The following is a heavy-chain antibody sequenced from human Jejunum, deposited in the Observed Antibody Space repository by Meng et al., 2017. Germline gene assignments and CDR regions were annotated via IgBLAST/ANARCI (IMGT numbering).Heavy chain of an antibody. Sequence: GESLKISCAASGFTFSNHWMSWVRQAPGKGLEWVANIKNDGSEKYDVDSVKGRFTISRDNAQSSLSLQMNSLRAEDTAVYYCARYRDSIDYWGQGTLVTVSS. CDR3: ARYRDSIDY. CDR2: IKNDGSEK. CDR1: GFTFSNHW. V-gene: IGHV3-7*01. J-gene: IGHJ4*02. D-gene: IGHD1-14*01.